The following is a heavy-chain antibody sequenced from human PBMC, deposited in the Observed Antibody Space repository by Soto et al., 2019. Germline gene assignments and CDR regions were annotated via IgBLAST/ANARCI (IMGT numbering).Heavy chain of an antibody. D-gene: IGHD4-17*01. V-gene: IGHV4-39*02. J-gene: IGHJ4*02. CDR1: GGSISSTSHY. Sequence: QLQLQESGPGLVKPSETLSLTCTVSGGSISSTSHYWGWIRQPPGKGLEWIGSIYSSGNTYYNPSLKSRVTISVDTSKNHCSLKVNSVTATDTAVYYCASGGDYVIEFWGQGTLVTVSS. CDR3: ASGGDYVIEF. CDR2: IYSSGNT.